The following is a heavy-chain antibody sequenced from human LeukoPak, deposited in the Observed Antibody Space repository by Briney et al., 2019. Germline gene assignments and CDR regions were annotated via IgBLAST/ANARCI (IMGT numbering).Heavy chain of an antibody. CDR1: GYSFTSYW. CDR3: ARHSYDSSGYRDWFDP. Sequence: KPGESLKISCKGSGYSFTSYWIGWVRQMPGKGLEWMGIIYPGDSDTRYSPSFQGQVTISADKSISTAYLQWSSLKASDTAMYYCARHSYDSSGYRDWFDPWGQGTLVTVSS. V-gene: IGHV5-51*01. CDR2: IYPGDSDT. J-gene: IGHJ5*02. D-gene: IGHD3-22*01.